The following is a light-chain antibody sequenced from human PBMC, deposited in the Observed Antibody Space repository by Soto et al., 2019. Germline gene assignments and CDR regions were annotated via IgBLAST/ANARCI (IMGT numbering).Light chain of an antibody. CDR1: QTVSSY. CDR3: QQYGTSPIT. CDR2: GAS. V-gene: IGKV3-20*01. J-gene: IGKJ5*01. Sequence: ENVLTQSPGTLSLSPGERATLSCRASQTVSSYLTWYQQRPGQAPRPLISGASRRATGIPDRFSGSVSGTDFTLTISRLEPEDFALYYCQQYGTSPITFGQGTRLEIK.